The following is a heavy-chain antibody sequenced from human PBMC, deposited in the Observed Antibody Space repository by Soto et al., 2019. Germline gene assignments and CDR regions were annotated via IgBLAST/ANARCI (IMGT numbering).Heavy chain of an antibody. D-gene: IGHD5-12*01. V-gene: IGHV2-5*02. Sequence: QITLKESGPTLVKPTQTLTLTCTLSGFSLSNSGVGVGWIRQPPGKALEWLALIYWDDDKRYSPSLKSRLTITKDTSKNQVVLTMTNMDPVDTATYYCAHVYGGYDNFDYWGQGTLVTVSS. CDR1: GFSLSNSGVG. CDR2: IYWDDDK. CDR3: AHVYGGYDNFDY. J-gene: IGHJ4*02.